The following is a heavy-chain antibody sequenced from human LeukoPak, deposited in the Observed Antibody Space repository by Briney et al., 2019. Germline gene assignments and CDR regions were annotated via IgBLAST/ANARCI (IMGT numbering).Heavy chain of an antibody. CDR2: IYHSGST. V-gene: IGHV4-4*02. J-gene: IGHJ4*02. D-gene: IGHD3-10*01. CDR1: GGSISSSNW. CDR3: ARVSPYGSGSYS. Sequence: PSETLSLTCAVSGGSISSSNWWSWVRQPPGKGLGWIGEIYHSGSTNYNPSLKSRVTISVDKSKNQFSLKLSSVTAADTAVYYCARVSPYGSGSYSWGQGTLVTVSS.